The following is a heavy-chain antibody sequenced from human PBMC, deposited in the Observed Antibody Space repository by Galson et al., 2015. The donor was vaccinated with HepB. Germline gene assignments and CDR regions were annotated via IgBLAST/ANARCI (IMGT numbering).Heavy chain of an antibody. J-gene: IGHJ4*02. CDR3: ARGLDDIVVVPAVYYFDY. Sequence: SLRLSCAASGFTFSGSSMNWVRQAPGKGLEWVASISSSSSYIYYADAVKGRFTISRDSAKKSMYLQMNSLRAEDTAVYYCARGLDDIVVVPAVYYFDYWGQGTLVTVSS. CDR1: GFTFSGSS. CDR2: ISSSSSYI. V-gene: IGHV3-21*01. D-gene: IGHD2-2*01.